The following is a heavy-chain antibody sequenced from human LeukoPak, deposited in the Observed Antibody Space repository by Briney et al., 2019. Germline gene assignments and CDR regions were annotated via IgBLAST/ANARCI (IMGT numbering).Heavy chain of an antibody. CDR1: GFTFSSYA. Sequence: PGGSLRLSCAASGFTFSSYAMSWVRQAPGKGLGWVSAISGSGGSTYYADSVKGRFTISRDNSKNTLYLQMNSLRAEDTAVYYCARVSVVSYYFDYWGQGSLVTVSS. D-gene: IGHD2-8*02. CDR2: ISGSGGST. CDR3: ARVSVVSYYFDY. J-gene: IGHJ4*02. V-gene: IGHV3-23*01.